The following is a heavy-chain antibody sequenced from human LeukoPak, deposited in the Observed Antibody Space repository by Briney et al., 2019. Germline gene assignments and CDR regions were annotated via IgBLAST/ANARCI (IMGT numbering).Heavy chain of an antibody. CDR3: ATTSQIGDWFDP. J-gene: IGHJ5*02. CDR2: FDPEDGET. Sequence: ASVKVSCKVSGYTLTELSMHWVRQAPGKGLEWMGDFDPEDGETIYAQKFQGRVTMTEDTSTDTAYMELSSLRSEDTAVYYCATTSQIGDWFDPWGQGTLVTASS. D-gene: IGHD3-10*01. V-gene: IGHV1-24*01. CDR1: GYTLTELS.